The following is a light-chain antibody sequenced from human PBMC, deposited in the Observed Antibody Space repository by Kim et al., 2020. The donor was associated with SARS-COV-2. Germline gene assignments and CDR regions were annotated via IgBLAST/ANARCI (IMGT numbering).Light chain of an antibody. V-gene: IGLV7-43*01. CDR2: SSS. CDR1: TGAVTSAYY. J-gene: IGLJ3*02. Sequence: PGRTGTHTGASTTGAVTSAYYPRGFQQKPGQTPRSLIYSSSKKHYWTPDRFSGSLLGGKAALTLSGGQLEDEAVYYCLLYYGGDQVFGGGTKLTVL. CDR3: LLYYGGDQV.